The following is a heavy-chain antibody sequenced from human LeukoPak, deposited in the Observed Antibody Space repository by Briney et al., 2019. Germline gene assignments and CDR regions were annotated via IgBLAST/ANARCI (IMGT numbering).Heavy chain of an antibody. CDR2: IHSAGTT. CDR1: GFTVSYDY. V-gene: IGHV3-66*01. CDR3: ARASGYSGYDPFDY. D-gene: IGHD5-12*01. J-gene: IGHJ4*02. Sequence: QPGGSLRLSCAASGFTVSYDYVGWVRQAPGKGLEWVSLIHSAGTTWYADSVKDRFTITRDNSKNTLYLQMNTLRAEDTAVYYCARASGYSGYDPFDYWGQGTLVTVSS.